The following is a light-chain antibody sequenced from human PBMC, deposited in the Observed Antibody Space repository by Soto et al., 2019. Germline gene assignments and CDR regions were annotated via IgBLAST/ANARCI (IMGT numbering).Light chain of an antibody. V-gene: IGLV2-14*01. CDR1: SSDVPGSNS. CDR3: SSYITSAIVV. J-gene: IGLJ2*01. CDR2: DVF. Sequence: QSALTQPASVSASRGQSITISCTGTSSDVPGSNSVSWYQQHPGKAPTLIIFDVFKRPSGVSDRFSASKSGDTASLTISGLQAEDEADYYCSSYITSAIVVFGGGTKLTVL.